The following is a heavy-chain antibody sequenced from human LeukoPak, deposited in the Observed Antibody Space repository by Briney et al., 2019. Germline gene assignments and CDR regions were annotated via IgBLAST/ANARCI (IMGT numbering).Heavy chain of an antibody. CDR3: ARSDGYYYTMDV. D-gene: IGHD2-15*01. Sequence: GGSLRLSCVACGFTFSDYYMSWVRQAPGRGLEWVSYISGSGSDLYYADSVKGRFTISRDNAKNSLFLQKNSLRAEDTAVYYCARSDGYYYTMDVWGQGTTVTVPS. V-gene: IGHV3-11*01. CDR1: GFTFSDYY. J-gene: IGHJ6*02. CDR2: ISGSGSDL.